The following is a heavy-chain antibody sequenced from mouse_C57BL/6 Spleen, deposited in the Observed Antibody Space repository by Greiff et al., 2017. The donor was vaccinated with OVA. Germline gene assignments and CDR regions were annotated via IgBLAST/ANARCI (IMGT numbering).Heavy chain of an antibody. Sequence: VQLQQPGAELVKPGASVKMSCKASGYTFTSYWITWVKQRPGQGLEWIGDIYPGSGSTNYNEKFKSKATLTVDTSSSTAYMQLSSLTSEDSAVYYCARSSYYGSSLAYWGQGTLVTVSA. CDR3: ARSSYYGSSLAY. CDR2: IYPGSGST. D-gene: IGHD1-1*01. CDR1: GYTFTSYW. V-gene: IGHV1-55*01. J-gene: IGHJ3*01.